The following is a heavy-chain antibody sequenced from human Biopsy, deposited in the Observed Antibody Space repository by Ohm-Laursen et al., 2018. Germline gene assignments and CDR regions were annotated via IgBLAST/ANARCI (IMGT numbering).Heavy chain of an antibody. CDR1: GIGVNPYG. CDR3: AKDRYNYAPIGGFSMDV. Sequence: SLRPFCAASGIGVNPYGMHWVRQGPGKGPEWVRVISSDGTKELYADSVKGRFTISRDNSKNTLYLQMTSLRPEDRAVYYCAKDRYNYAPIGGFSMDVWGQGTTVTVSS. V-gene: IGHV3-30*18. CDR2: ISSDGTKE. J-gene: IGHJ6*02. D-gene: IGHD5-18*01.